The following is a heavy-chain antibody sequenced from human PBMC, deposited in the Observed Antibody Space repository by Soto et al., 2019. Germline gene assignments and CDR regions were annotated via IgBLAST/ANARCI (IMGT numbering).Heavy chain of an antibody. J-gene: IGHJ4*02. D-gene: IGHD3-16*01. CDR3: ARVDDDIGGTFLYGQY. Sequence: QVQLVQSGPEVKEPGASVKISCKASGYTFANSGIIWVRQAPGQGLEWVAWIASNTGNTHYAQKLRGRGTVTTDTSTSAAYLDLRSLTSDDTAFYYCARVDDDIGGTFLYGQYWGQGTLVTVPS. CDR2: IASNTGNT. CDR1: GYTFANSG. V-gene: IGHV1-18*04.